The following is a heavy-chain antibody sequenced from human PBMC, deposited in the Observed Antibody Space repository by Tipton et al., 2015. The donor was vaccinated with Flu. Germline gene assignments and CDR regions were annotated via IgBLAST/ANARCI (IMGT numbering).Heavy chain of an antibody. D-gene: IGHD2-2*01. CDR3: ASSGGCSRTSCYPGGSDYYYMDV. Sequence: QSGAEVKKPGSSVKVSCKASGGTFSSYAISWVRQAPGQGLEWMGGIIPIFGTANYAQKFQGRVTITADESTSTAYMELSSLRSEDPAVYYCASSGGCSRTSCYPGGSDYYYMDVWGKGTTVTVSS. J-gene: IGHJ6*03. V-gene: IGHV1-69*01. CDR1: GGTFSSYA. CDR2: IIPIFGTA.